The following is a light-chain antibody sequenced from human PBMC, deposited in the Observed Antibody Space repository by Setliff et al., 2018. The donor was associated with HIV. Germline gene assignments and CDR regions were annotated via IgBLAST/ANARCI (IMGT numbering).Light chain of an antibody. J-gene: IGLJ2*01. CDR2: DVS. CDR1: SSDVGGYKY. CDR3: ATWDDSLIGRG. V-gene: IGLV2-14*03. Sequence: QSVLTQPASVSGSPGQSITISCTGTSSDVGGYKYVSWYQQHPGRAPKLMIYDVSNRPSGVSNRFSGSKSGNTASLTISGLQAEDEADYYCATWDDSLIGRGFGGGTKVTVL.